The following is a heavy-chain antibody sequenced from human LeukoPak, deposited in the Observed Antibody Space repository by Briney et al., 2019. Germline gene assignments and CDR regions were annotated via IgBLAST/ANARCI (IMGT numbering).Heavy chain of an antibody. Sequence: GGSLRLSCAASGFTFSSYGMHWVRQAPGKGLEWVSVIHSGGSTYYADSVKGRFTISRDNSKNTLYLQMNSLRAEDTAVYYCARAQFGRVADGDYVFDYWGQGTLVTVSS. CDR3: ARAQFGRVADGDYVFDY. CDR1: GFTFSSYG. CDR2: IHSGGST. J-gene: IGHJ4*02. D-gene: IGHD4-17*01. V-gene: IGHV3-53*01.